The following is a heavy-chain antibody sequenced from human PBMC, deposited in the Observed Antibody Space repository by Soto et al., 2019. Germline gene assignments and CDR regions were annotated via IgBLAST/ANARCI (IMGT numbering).Heavy chain of an antibody. D-gene: IGHD6-13*01. V-gene: IGHV1-69*02. CDR2: IIPILGIA. CDR3: AIMEGAEANDAFNI. CDR1: GGTFSSYT. Sequence: ASVKVSCKASGGTFSSYTISWVRQAPGQGLEWMGRIIPILGIANYAQKFQGRVTITADKSTSTAYMELSSLRSEDTAVYYCAIMEGAEANDAFNIWAKGKMVTVS. J-gene: IGHJ3*02.